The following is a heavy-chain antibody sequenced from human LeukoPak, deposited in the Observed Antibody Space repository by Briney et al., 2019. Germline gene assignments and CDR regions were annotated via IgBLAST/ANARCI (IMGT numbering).Heavy chain of an antibody. CDR3: ARGPPSYCSGGSCYLSSY. CDR2: MSAYNGNT. J-gene: IGHJ4*02. CDR1: GYTFTSYD. D-gene: IGHD2-15*01. Sequence: ASVKVSCKASGYTFTSYDINWVRQATGQGLEWMGWMSAYNGNTNYAQKLQGRVTMTTDTSTSTAYMELRSLRSDDTAVYYCARGPPSYCSGGSCYLSSYWGQGTLVTVSS. V-gene: IGHV1-18*01.